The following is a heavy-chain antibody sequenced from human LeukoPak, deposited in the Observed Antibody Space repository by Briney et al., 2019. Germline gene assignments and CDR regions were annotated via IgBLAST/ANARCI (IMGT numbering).Heavy chain of an antibody. J-gene: IGHJ4*02. CDR2: ISGSGGST. CDR3: AKDRAWMATTPGDY. V-gene: IGHV3-23*01. Sequence: GGSLRLSCAASGFTFSSYAMSWVRQAAGKGLEWVSAISGSGGSTYYADSVKGRFTISRDNSKNTLYLQMNSLRAEDTAVYYCAKDRAWMATTPGDYWGQGTLVTVSS. CDR1: GFTFSSYA. D-gene: IGHD5-24*01.